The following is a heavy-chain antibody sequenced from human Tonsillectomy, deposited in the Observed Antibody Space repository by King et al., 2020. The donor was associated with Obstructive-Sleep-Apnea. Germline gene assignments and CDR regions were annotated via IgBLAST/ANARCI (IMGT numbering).Heavy chain of an antibody. Sequence: VQLVESGGGLVKPGGSLRLSCAASGFTFSSYNMNWVRQAPGKGLEWVSSISSSSYIYYADSVKGRFTISRDNAKNSLYLQMNSLRAEDTAVYYCAKDQRIVLMVQGGQGTLVTVSS. J-gene: IGHJ4*02. V-gene: IGHV3-21*01. CDR3: AKDQRIVLMVQ. CDR2: ISSSSYI. D-gene: IGHD2-8*01. CDR1: GFTFSSYN.